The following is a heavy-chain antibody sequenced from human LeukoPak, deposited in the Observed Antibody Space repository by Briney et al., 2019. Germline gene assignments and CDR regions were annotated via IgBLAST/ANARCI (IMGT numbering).Heavy chain of an antibody. D-gene: IGHD3-22*01. Sequence: SEPLSLTCTVSGGSISSYYWSWIRQPPGKGLEWIGYIYYSGTTNYNPSLKSRVTISVDTSKNQFSLKLSSVTAADTAVYYCARNYDSSGYTTFGYWGQGTLVTVSS. CDR1: GGSISSYY. V-gene: IGHV4-59*01. J-gene: IGHJ4*02. CDR3: ARNYDSSGYTTFGY. CDR2: IYYSGTT.